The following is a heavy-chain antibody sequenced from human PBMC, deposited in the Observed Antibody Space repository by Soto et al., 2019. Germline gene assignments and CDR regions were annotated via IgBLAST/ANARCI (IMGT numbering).Heavy chain of an antibody. Sequence: SETLSLPCTVSGGSLSTRSSYWGGIRQPPGKGLEWIGSIYYICNTYYNPSPKSRVALSIDSSKTPFSLNLNSVTTPHTALYYCGAKDYVVRGYHFEPWGQEIMVTVPS. D-gene: IGHD3-16*01. CDR3: GAKDYVVRGYHFEP. J-gene: IGHJ5*02. V-gene: IGHV4-39*02. CDR2: IYYICNT. CDR1: GGSLSTRSSY.